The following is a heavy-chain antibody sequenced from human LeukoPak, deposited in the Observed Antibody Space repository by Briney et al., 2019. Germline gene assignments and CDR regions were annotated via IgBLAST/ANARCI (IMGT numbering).Heavy chain of an antibody. CDR1: GFTFSSYA. CDR2: ISDSGDYT. V-gene: IGHV3-23*01. CDR3: AKDTSIGKYCTSGVCSPFDY. Sequence: GGSLRLSCAGSGFTFSSYAMSWVRQAPGKGLEWVSAISDSGDYTYYADTVKGRFTISRDNSKNTLYLHVNSLRAEDTAVYYCAKDTSIGKYCTSGVCSPFDYWGRGTLVTVSS. J-gene: IGHJ4*02. D-gene: IGHD2-8*01.